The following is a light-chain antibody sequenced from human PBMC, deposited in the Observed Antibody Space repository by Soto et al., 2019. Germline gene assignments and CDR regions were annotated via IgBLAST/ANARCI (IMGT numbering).Light chain of an antibody. J-gene: IGLJ1*01. V-gene: IGLV2-11*01. CDR1: SSDVGGYNY. Sequence: QSALTQPRSVSGSRGQSVTISCTGTSSDVGGYNYVSWYKQHPGKAPKFMIYDVSKRPSGVPDRFSGSKSGNTASLTISGLQPEDEADYYCCSYAGSNTYVFGSGTKLTVL. CDR3: CSYAGSNTYV. CDR2: DVS.